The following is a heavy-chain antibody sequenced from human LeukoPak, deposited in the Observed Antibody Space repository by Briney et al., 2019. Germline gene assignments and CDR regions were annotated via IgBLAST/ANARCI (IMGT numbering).Heavy chain of an antibody. J-gene: IGHJ4*02. Sequence: GGSLRLSCAASGFSFSNYEMNWVRQAPGKGLEWVAKMSEDGNEIFYVDSVKGRFTISRDNTKKSLYLQLNSLRAEDTAVYYCARGGGVAGLGVDYWGQGTLVTVSS. CDR3: ARGGGVAGLGVDY. D-gene: IGHD6-19*01. CDR1: GFSFSNYE. CDR2: MSEDGNEI. V-gene: IGHV3-7*01.